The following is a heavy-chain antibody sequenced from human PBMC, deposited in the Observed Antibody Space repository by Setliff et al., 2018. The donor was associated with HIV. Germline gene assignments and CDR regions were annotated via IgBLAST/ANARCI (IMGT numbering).Heavy chain of an antibody. Sequence: GGSLRLSCAASGVTFSSYWMGWVRQAPGTGLEWVANIKQDGSEKYYVDSVRGRFTISRDNARNSLFLQKNNLRDDDTAVYYCARDRSPRGDGPSYDFAWALDLWGQGTMVTVSS. CDR1: GVTFSSYW. CDR3: ARDRSPRGDGPSYDFAWALDL. D-gene: IGHD2-21*01. J-gene: IGHJ3*01. CDR2: IKQDGSEK. V-gene: IGHV3-7*01.